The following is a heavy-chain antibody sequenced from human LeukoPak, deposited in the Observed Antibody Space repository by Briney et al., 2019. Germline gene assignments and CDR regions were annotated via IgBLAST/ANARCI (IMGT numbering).Heavy chain of an antibody. CDR1: GFTFSSYG. Sequence: GRSLRLSCAVSGFTFSSYGMHWVRQAPGKGLEWVAVIWYDGSNKYYADSVKGRFTISRDNSKNTLYLQMNSLRAEDTAVYYCARDQSSAARGWFYYWGQGTLVTVSS. D-gene: IGHD6-19*01. J-gene: IGHJ4*02. V-gene: IGHV3-33*01. CDR3: ARDQSSAARGWFYY. CDR2: IWYDGSNK.